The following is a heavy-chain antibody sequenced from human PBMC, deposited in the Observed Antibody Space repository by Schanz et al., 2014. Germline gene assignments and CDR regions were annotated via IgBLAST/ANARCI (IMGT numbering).Heavy chain of an antibody. V-gene: IGHV4-30-4*07. D-gene: IGHD6-13*01. CDR2: IYYSGST. Sequence: QVQLQESGPGLVKPSGTLSLTCVVSGGSISSGGYTWSWIRQPPGKGLEWIGYIYYSGSTYYNPSLKSRVTISVDPSKNQFSLMLGSVTAADTAVYYCARAAGPVDYWGQGTLVTVSS. J-gene: IGHJ4*02. CDR3: ARAAGPVDY. CDR1: GGSISSGGYT.